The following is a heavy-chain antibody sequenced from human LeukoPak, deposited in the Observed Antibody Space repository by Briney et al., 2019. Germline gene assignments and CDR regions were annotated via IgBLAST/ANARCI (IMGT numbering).Heavy chain of an antibody. CDR2: NSAYNGNT. CDR3: ARDGPMTTVTSELDY. V-gene: IGHV1-18*01. Sequence: ASVKVSCKASGGTFSSYAISWVRQAPGQGLEWMGWNSAYNGNTNYAQKLQGRVTMTTDTSTSTAYMELRSLRSDDTAVYYCARDGPMTTVTSELDYWGQGTLVTVSS. J-gene: IGHJ4*02. D-gene: IGHD4-17*01. CDR1: GGTFSSYA.